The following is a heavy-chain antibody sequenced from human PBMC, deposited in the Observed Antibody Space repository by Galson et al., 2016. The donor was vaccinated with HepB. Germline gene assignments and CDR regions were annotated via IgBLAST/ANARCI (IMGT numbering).Heavy chain of an antibody. CDR1: GGSISGYY. CDR2: IYTSVST. V-gene: IGHV4-4*07. J-gene: IGHJ1*01. D-gene: IGHD6-19*01. Sequence: SETLSLTCSVSGGSISGYYWSWIRQPAGRGLEWIGRIYTSVSTNYNPSLKSRVTMSVDTSKNQFSLKLSSVTAADPAVYFCARGDSSGWYTDMEYFQYWGQGTLVTVSS. CDR3: ARGDSSGWYTDMEYFQY.